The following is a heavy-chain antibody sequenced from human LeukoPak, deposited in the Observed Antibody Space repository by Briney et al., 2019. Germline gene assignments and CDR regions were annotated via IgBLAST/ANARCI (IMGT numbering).Heavy chain of an antibody. CDR2: ISGSGDNT. Sequence: GGSLRLSCAASGFTFSSYAMSWVRQVPGKGLEWVSVISGSGDNTYYADSVKGRFTISRDNSKNMLYLQMNSLRAEDTAVYYCARDDCSTTPCYAYWGQGTLVTVSS. V-gene: IGHV3-23*01. J-gene: IGHJ4*02. CDR1: GFTFSSYA. D-gene: IGHD2-2*01. CDR3: ARDDCSTTPCYAY.